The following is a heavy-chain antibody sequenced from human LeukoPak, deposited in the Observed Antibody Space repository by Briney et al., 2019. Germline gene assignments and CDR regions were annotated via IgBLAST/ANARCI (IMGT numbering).Heavy chain of an antibody. J-gene: IGHJ5*02. CDR1: GFTFSSYA. Sequence: GGSLRLSCAASGFTFSSYAMSWVRQAPGKGLEWVSAISGSGGSTYYADSVKGRSTISRDNSKNTLYLQMNSLRAEDTAVYYCAKEGSGWYLPGWFDPWGQGTLVTVSS. D-gene: IGHD6-19*01. CDR2: ISGSGGST. CDR3: AKEGSGWYLPGWFDP. V-gene: IGHV3-23*01.